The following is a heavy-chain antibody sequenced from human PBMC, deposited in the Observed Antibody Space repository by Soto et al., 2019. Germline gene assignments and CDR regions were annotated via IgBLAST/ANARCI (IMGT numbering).Heavy chain of an antibody. Sequence: PSETLSLTCSVSGVAMTYGGYSWSWIRQSPEKGLEWLGYIGHLETTYYNPSLMSRVSMSIDTSKNQFSLNLNSVTVADTAVYFCARELRGYSYGPGEVYWGRGTLVTVSS. J-gene: IGHJ4*02. D-gene: IGHD5-18*01. CDR1: GVAMTYGGYS. CDR3: ARELRGYSYGPGEVY. V-gene: IGHV4-30-2*05. CDR2: IGHLETT.